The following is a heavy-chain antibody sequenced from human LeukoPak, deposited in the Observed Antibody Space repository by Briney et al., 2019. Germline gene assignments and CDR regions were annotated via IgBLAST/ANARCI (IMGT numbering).Heavy chain of an antibody. CDR1: GYTFTGYY. Sequence: ASVKVSCKASGYTFTGYYMHWVRQAPGQGLEWMGWINPNSGGTNYAQKFQGRVTMTRDTSISTAYMELSRLRSDDTAVYYCARVGPGMVRGVPSYYYYMDVWGKGTTVTVSS. CDR3: ARVGPGMVRGVPSYYYYMDV. D-gene: IGHD3-10*01. J-gene: IGHJ6*03. CDR2: INPNSGGT. V-gene: IGHV1-2*02.